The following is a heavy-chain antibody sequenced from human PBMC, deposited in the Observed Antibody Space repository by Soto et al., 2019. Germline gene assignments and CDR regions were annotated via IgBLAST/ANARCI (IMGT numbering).Heavy chain of an antibody. Sequence: QLQLQESGPGLVKPSETLSLTCTVSGGSISSSSYYWGWIRQPPGKGLEWIGSIYYSGSTYYNPSLKRRVTISVDTSKNQFSLKLSSVTAADTAVYYCARQTGPYYFDYWGQGTLVTVSS. CDR2: IYYSGST. CDR3: ARQTGPYYFDY. V-gene: IGHV4-39*01. J-gene: IGHJ4*02. CDR1: GGSISSSSYY.